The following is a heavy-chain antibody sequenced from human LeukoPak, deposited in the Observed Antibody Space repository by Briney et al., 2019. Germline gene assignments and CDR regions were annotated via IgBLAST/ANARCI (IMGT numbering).Heavy chain of an antibody. D-gene: IGHD4-17*01. Sequence: PGGSLRLSCAASGFTFRSYAMNWVRQAPGKGLEWVSAISGSGSAAYYADSVKGRFTISRDNSKNTLYLQMNSLRAEDTAVYYCAKDQYGEAFDIWGPGTMVTVPS. V-gene: IGHV3-23*01. CDR3: AKDQYGEAFDI. J-gene: IGHJ3*02. CDR1: GFTFRSYA. CDR2: ISGSGSAA.